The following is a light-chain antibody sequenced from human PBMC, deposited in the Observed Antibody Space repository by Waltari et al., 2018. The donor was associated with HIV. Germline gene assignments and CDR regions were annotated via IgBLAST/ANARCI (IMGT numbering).Light chain of an antibody. Sequence: QSALTQPASVSGSPGQSITISCTGTRSDVGSYNLNSWYQQHPGKAPTLMVYEGSQRPSGVSNRFSGSKSGNTASLTISGLQAEDEADYYCCSYAGSSISFVFGTGTKVTVL. CDR3: CSYAGSSISFV. CDR1: RSDVGSYNL. J-gene: IGLJ1*01. CDR2: EGS. V-gene: IGLV2-23*01.